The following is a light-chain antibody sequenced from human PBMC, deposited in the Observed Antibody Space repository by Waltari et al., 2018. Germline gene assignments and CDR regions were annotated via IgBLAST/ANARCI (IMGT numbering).Light chain of an antibody. CDR1: QSISTN. J-gene: IGKJ2*01. Sequence: IVMTQSPATLSVSPGERATPSCRASQSISTNLAWFQEKPGQAPRLLIYGASTRATGVPARFSGSGSGTYFTLVISSLRSEDFAVYYCQHYDKWLRYSFGQGTKVEIK. CDR2: GAS. CDR3: QHYDKWLRYS. V-gene: IGKV3-15*01.